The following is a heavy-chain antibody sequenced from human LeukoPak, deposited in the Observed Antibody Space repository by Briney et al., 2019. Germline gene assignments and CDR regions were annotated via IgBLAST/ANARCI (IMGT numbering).Heavy chain of an antibody. CDR2: IWYDGSNK. D-gene: IGHD6-19*01. V-gene: IGHV3-33*01. J-gene: IGHJ4*02. CDR1: GFTFSNNG. Sequence: GGSLRLSCAASGFTFSNNGMHWVRQAPGKGLEWVAIIWYDGSNKYYADSVKGRFTISRDNSKNTLYLQMNSLRAEDTAVYYCARDLERKQWLPTGLVDYWGQGTLVTVSS. CDR3: ARDLERKQWLPTGLVDY.